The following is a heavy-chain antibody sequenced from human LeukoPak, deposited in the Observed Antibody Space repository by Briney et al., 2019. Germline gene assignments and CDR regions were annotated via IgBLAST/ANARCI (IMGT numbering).Heavy chain of an antibody. V-gene: IGHV3-20*04. CDR1: GFTFDDYG. D-gene: IGHD1-26*01. Sequence: PGGSLRLSCAASGFTFDDYGMSWVRQAPGKGLEWVSGINWNGGSTGYADSVKGRFTISRDNAKNSLYLQMNSLRAEDTALYYCARQVGATGGGYYYYYMDVWGKGTTVTVSS. CDR3: ARQVGATGGGYYYYYMDV. J-gene: IGHJ6*03. CDR2: INWNGGST.